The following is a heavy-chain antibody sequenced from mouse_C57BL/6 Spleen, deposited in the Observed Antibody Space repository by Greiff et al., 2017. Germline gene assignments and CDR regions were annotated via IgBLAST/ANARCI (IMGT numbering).Heavy chain of an antibody. J-gene: IGHJ4*01. V-gene: IGHV3-6*01. Sequence: EVKLVESGPGLAKPSQSLSLTCSVTGYSITSGYYWNWIRQFPGNKLEWMGYISYDGSNNYNPSLKNRISITRDTSKNQFFLKLNSVTTEDTATYYCASLYYGSFEYYAMDYWGQGTSVTVSS. D-gene: IGHD1-1*01. CDR2: ISYDGSN. CDR1: GYSITSGYY. CDR3: ASLYYGSFEYYAMDY.